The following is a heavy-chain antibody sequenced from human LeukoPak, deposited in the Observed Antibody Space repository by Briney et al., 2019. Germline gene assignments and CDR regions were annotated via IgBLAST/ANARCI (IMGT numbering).Heavy chain of an antibody. CDR2: IIPILGIA. CDR3: ARSGSGSYYKSGIFDY. J-gene: IGHJ4*02. D-gene: IGHD3-10*01. Sequence: SVKVSCKASGGTFSSYTISWVRQAPGQGLEWMGRIIPILGIANYAQKFQGRVTITADKSTSTAYMELSSLRSEDTAVYYCARSGSGSYYKSGIFDYWGQGTLVTVSS. CDR1: GGTFSSYT. V-gene: IGHV1-69*02.